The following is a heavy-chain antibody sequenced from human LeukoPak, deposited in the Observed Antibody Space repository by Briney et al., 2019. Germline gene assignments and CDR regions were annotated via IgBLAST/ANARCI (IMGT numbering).Heavy chain of an antibody. CDR2: IYHSGST. Sequence: PSETLSLTCTVSGGPIRSYYWNWIRQPPGKGLEWIGYIYHSGSTNYNPSLKSRVTISVDTSKNQFSLNLRSVTAADTAVYFCARTAYSSTWFPLNHFDYWGQGMLVTVST. CDR1: GGPIRSYY. CDR3: ARTAYSSTWFPLNHFDY. D-gene: IGHD6-13*01. J-gene: IGHJ4*02. V-gene: IGHV4-4*09.